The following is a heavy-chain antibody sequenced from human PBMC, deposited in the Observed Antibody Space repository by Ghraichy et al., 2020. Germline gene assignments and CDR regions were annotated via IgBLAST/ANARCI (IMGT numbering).Heavy chain of an antibody. Sequence: SCVASGFTLSNHYMTWVRQTPGRGLEWVANIRQDGREKYYVGSVKGRFTISRDNAKNSVYLQMNSLRADDTAVYYCARESVVASRDDAFDIWGQGTMVTVSS. V-gene: IGHV3-7*03. CDR1: GFTLSNHY. J-gene: IGHJ3*02. CDR2: IRQDGREK. CDR3: ARESVVASRDDAFDI. D-gene: IGHD5-12*01.